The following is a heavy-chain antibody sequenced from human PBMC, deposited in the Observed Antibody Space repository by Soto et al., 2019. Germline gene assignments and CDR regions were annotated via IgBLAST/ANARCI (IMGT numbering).Heavy chain of an antibody. J-gene: IGHJ4*02. V-gene: IGHV4-34*01. CDR1: GGSFRGSY. CDR3: ARDKITGLFDY. D-gene: IGHD2-8*02. CDR2: INHSGST. Sequence: PSGSLSFTCAAYGGSFRGSYWAGIRQPPGTGLEWIGEINHSGSTNYNPSLKSRVTISVDTSKNQFSLKLTSVTAADTAVYYCARDKITGLFDYWGQGTLVTVSS.